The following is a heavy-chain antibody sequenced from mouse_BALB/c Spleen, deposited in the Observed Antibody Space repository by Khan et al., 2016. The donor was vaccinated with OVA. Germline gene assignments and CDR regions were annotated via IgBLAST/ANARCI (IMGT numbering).Heavy chain of an antibody. D-gene: IGHD3-3*01. J-gene: IGHJ4*01. CDR1: GYTFTSFG. CDR3: ASPPCCSYTMAY. Sequence: QIQLVQSGPELKKPGETVKISCKASGYTFTSFGMNWVKQAPGKGLEWMGWINTYTGDPTYADDFKGRFAFSLETSSSTAYLQINNLTNEDTATYYCASPPCCSYTMAYWGQGTSVTVSS. CDR2: INTYTGDP. V-gene: IGHV9-3-1*01.